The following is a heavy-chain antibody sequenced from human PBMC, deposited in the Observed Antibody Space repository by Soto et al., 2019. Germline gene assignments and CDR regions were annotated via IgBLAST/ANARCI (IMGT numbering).Heavy chain of an antibody. Sequence: QEHLVESGGGVVQSGKSLTLSCVASGLTFSGFGIHWVRQAPGKGLEWVAVISYDATKKYYADAVKGRFTISRDDAKNTVSLEMKNLRIEDTGVYHCAKDLVAYNWNTGGWFDPWGQGTLVSVSS. D-gene: IGHD1-20*01. CDR1: GLTFSGFG. V-gene: IGHV3-30*18. CDR3: AKDLVAYNWNTGGWFDP. CDR2: ISYDATKK. J-gene: IGHJ5*02.